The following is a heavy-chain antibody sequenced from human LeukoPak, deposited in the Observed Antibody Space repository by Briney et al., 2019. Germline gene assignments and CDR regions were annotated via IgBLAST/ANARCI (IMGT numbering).Heavy chain of an antibody. CDR2: ISSSSSYI. V-gene: IGHV3-21*01. D-gene: IGHD5-12*01. CDR3: ARGYSGYHFDY. J-gene: IGHJ4*02. CDR1: GFTFTIYS. Sequence: PGGSLRLSCAASGFTFTIYSMNWVPQAPGKGLEWVSSISSSSSYIYYADSVKGRFTISRDNAKNSLYLQMNSLRAEDTAVYYCARGYSGYHFDYWGQGTLVTVSS.